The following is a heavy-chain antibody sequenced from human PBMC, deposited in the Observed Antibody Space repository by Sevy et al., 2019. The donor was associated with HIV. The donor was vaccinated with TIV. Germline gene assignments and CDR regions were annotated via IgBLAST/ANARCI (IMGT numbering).Heavy chain of an antibody. CDR1: GFTFSNAW. V-gene: IGHV3-15*01. D-gene: IGHD3-10*01. CDR2: IKSKTDGGTT. J-gene: IGHJ4*02. CDR3: TTDRLLWFGEVPQGY. Sequence: GGSLRLSCAASGFTFSNAWMSWVRQAPGKGLEWVGRIKSKTDGGTTDYAEPVKGRFTISRDDSKNTLYLQMNSLKTEDTAVYYCTTDRLLWFGEVPQGYWGQGTLVTVSS.